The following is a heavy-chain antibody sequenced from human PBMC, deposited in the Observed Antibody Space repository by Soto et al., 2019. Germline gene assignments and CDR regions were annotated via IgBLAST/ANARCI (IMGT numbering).Heavy chain of an antibody. D-gene: IGHD3-10*01. Sequence: QVQLVQSGAEVKKPGSSVKVSCKASGGTFSSYAISWVRQAPGQGLEWMGGIIPIFGTANYAQKFQGRVTINADESTSTAYMELSSLRSEDTAVYYCACSTLGFGELLPPYFDYWGQGTLVTVSS. CDR3: ACSTLGFGELLPPYFDY. J-gene: IGHJ4*02. CDR1: GGTFSSYA. V-gene: IGHV1-69*01. CDR2: IIPIFGTA.